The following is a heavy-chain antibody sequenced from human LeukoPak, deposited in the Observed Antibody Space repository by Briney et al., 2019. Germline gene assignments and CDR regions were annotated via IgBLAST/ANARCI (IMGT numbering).Heavy chain of an antibody. J-gene: IGHJ1*01. CDR1: GDSVSRSYSF. D-gene: IGHD3-22*01. V-gene: IGHV4-39*01. Sequence: PSETLSLTCSVSGDSVSRSYSFWDWIRQPPGKVLEWIGTIYYSGRTCYSPSLKSRVTMPVAPSNTQSSLTLGPVTAADPAVYYCARRRYYDGSGYLEWGQGTLLSVSS. CDR3: ARRRYYDGSGYLE. CDR2: IYYSGRT.